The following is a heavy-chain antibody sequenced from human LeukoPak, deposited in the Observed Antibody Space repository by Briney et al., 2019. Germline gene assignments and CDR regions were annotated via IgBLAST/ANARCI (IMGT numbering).Heavy chain of an antibody. V-gene: IGHV3-21*01. CDR3: AREKYCSGGSCYSGPFDY. CDR2: TSSSSSYI. J-gene: IGHJ4*02. CDR1: GFTFSSYS. Sequence: GGSLRLSCAASGFTFSSYSMNWVRQAPGKGLEWVSSTSSSSSYIYYADSVKGRFTISRDNAKNSLYLQMNSLRAEDTAVYYCAREKYCSGGSCYSGPFDYWGQGTLVTVSS. D-gene: IGHD2-15*01.